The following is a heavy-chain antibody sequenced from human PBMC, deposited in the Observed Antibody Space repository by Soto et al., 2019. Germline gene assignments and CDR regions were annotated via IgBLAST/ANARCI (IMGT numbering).Heavy chain of an antibody. Sequence: SGPKLVNPTQTLTLTCTFCVFSLSTSGEGVGWIRQPPGKALEWLALIYWDDDKRYSPSLKSRLTITKDTSKNQVVLTMTNMDPVDTATYYCAHRRYDILTGHPRVDYWGQGTLVPVSS. J-gene: IGHJ4*02. CDR3: AHRRYDILTGHPRVDY. V-gene: IGHV2-5*02. CDR1: VFSLSTSGEG. CDR2: IYWDDDK. D-gene: IGHD3-9*01.